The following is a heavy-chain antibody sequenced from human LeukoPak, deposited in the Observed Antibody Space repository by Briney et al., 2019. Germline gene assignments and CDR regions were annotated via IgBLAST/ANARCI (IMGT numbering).Heavy chain of an antibody. CDR1: GFTFSSSV. CDR2: INNSGSIT. V-gene: IGHV3-23*01. CDR3: AEGSF. Sequence: GGSLRLSCAASGFTFSSSVMSWVRQAPGKGLEWVSGINNSGSITYYADSVKGRFTISRDNSKNMLYLQMNSLRAVDKGVYYCAEGSFWGQGTVVTVSS. J-gene: IGHJ4*02.